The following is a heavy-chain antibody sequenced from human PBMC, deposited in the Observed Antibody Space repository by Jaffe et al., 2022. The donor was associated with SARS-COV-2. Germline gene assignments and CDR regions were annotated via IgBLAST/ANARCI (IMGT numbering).Heavy chain of an antibody. D-gene: IGHD3-22*01. Sequence: EVQLLESGGGLVQPGGSLRLSCAASGFTFDNYAMNWVRQAPGKGPEWVSGISDGGHRTYYADSVKGRVTISRDNSKNTVDLLMIDLRAEDTAVYYCAKDQEPYYYDTSGYYYFDFWGRGTLVSVSS. CDR2: ISDGGHRT. V-gene: IGHV3-23*01. CDR1: GFTFDNYA. J-gene: IGHJ4*02. CDR3: AKDQEPYYYDTSGYYYFDF.